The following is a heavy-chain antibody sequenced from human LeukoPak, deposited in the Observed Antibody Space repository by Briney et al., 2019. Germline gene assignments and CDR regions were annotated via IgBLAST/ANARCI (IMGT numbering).Heavy chain of an antibody. CDR1: GFAFSSYS. J-gene: IGHJ4*02. CDR2: ISHDGTTK. Sequence: GGSLRLSCAASGFAFSSYSMNWVRQAPGKGLEWLAVISHDGTTKYYADSVKGRFTISRDNSNNSLSLQMNSLSAEDTAVYYCARARGRWHLLPLDFWGQGTLVTVSS. D-gene: IGHD1-26*01. V-gene: IGHV3-30*04. CDR3: ARARGRWHLLPLDF.